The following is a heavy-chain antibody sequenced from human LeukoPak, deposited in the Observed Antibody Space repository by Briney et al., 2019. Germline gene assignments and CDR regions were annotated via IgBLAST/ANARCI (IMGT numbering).Heavy chain of an antibody. CDR2: FDPEDGAR. V-gene: IGHV1-24*01. CDR1: GDTVTGFS. CDR3: ATGYTYDYSLY. J-gene: IGHJ4*02. Sequence: GASVEVSCKVSGDTVTGFSIHWVRQAPGHGLEWMGGFDPEDGARIFAQKFQGRVTMTEDTSTDTAYMHLSSLRSEDTAVYYCATGYTYDYSLYWGQGTLVTVSS. D-gene: IGHD5-18*01.